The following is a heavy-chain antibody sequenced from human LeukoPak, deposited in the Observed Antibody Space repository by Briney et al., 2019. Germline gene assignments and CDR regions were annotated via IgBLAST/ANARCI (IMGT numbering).Heavy chain of an antibody. CDR2: IYSSGST. D-gene: IGHD3-22*01. J-gene: IGHJ4*02. CDR3: ARASHYDSSGLYFDY. CDR1: GGSIRGGGYY. V-gene: IGHV4-31*03. Sequence: SQTLSLTCTVPGGSIRGGGYYWSWIRQHPGMGLEWIGYIYSSGSTSYKPSLKSRVTISLDTSENQLSLKLTSVTAADTAVYYCARASHYDSSGLYFDYWGQGTLVTVSS.